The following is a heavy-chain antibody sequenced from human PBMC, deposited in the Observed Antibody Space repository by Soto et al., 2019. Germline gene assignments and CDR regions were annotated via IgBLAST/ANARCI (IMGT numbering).Heavy chain of an antibody. V-gene: IGHV4-30-4*01. Sequence: SETLSLTCSVSGASIYNGGYFWSWIRQPPGKGLEWIGFISYSGSTYYSTSLKSRVTISVDTSKSQFSLNLSFVTAADTAVYYCATMGTPATGLYFFDYWGQGSLVTVSS. CDR3: ATMGTPATGLYFFDY. J-gene: IGHJ4*02. CDR1: GASIYNGGYF. CDR2: ISYSGST. D-gene: IGHD2-15*01.